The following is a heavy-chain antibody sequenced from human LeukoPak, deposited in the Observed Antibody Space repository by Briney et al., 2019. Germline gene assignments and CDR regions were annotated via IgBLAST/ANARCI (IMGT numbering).Heavy chain of an antibody. CDR3: ATGWALGDWFDP. V-gene: IGHV1-24*01. CDR1: GYTLTELS. J-gene: IGHJ5*02. D-gene: IGHD3-16*01. CDR2: FDPEDGET. Sequence: EASVKVSCKVSGYTLTELSMHWVRQAPGKGLEWMGGFDPEDGETIYAQRFQGRVTMTEDTSTDTAYMELSSLRSEDTAAYYCATGWALGDWFDPWGQGTLVTVSS.